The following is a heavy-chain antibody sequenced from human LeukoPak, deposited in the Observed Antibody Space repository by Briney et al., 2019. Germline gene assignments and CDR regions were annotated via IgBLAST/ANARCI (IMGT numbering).Heavy chain of an antibody. Sequence: PSETLSLTCAVYGGSFSGYYWSWIRQPPGKGLEWIGEINHSGSTNYNPSLKSRVTISVDTSKNQFSLKLSSVTAADTAVYYCASRRYYDFWSGPTDAFDIWGQGTMVTVSS. V-gene: IGHV4-34*01. J-gene: IGHJ3*02. CDR1: GGSFSGYY. CDR2: INHSGST. CDR3: ASRRYYDFWSGPTDAFDI. D-gene: IGHD3-3*01.